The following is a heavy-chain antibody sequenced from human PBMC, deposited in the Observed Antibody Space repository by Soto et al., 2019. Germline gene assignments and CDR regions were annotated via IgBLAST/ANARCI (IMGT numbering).Heavy chain of an antibody. CDR2: IKKDGSEQ. V-gene: IGHV3-7*01. CDR3: ASGNYYNGMDV. CDR1: GFTFSNYW. D-gene: IGHD3-10*01. J-gene: IGHJ6*02. Sequence: GGSLRLSCAASGFTFSNYWMTWVRQAPGKGLEWVANIKKDGSEQHYVDSVKGRFTVSRDNAKNSVDLQMNSLRPEDTAVYYCASGNYYNGMDVWGQGTTVTVSS.